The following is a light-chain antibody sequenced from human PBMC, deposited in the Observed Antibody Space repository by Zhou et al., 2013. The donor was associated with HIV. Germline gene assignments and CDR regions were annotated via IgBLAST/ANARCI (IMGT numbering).Light chain of an antibody. V-gene: IGKV3-15*01. J-gene: IGKJ4*01. CDR2: GAS. Sequence: EIVMTQSPATLSVSPGERATLSCRASQSVSSNLAWYQQKPGQAPRLLISGASTRATGFPARFSGSGSGTEFTLTISSMQSEDFAVYYCQQYGSSPLTFGGGTKVEIK. CDR3: QQYGSSPLT. CDR1: QSVSSN.